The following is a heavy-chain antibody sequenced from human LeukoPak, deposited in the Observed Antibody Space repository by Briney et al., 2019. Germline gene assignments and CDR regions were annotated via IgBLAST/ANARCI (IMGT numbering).Heavy chain of an antibody. D-gene: IGHD6-19*01. CDR3: AKDLGGPIAVAGLDY. V-gene: IGHV3-9*01. Sequence: GRSLGLSCAASGFTFDDYAMHWVRQAPGKGLEWVSGISWNSGSIGYADSVKGRFTISRDNAKNSLYLQMNSLRAEDTALYYCAKDLGGPIAVAGLDYWGQGTLVTVSS. J-gene: IGHJ4*02. CDR1: GFTFDDYA. CDR2: ISWNSGSI.